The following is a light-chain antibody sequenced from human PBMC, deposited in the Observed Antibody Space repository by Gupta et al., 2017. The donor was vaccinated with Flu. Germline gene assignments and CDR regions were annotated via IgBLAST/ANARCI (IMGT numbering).Light chain of an antibody. CDR3: QQDGDSPWA. CDR2: FTS. V-gene: IGKV3-20*01. CDR1: QSVSTRF. J-gene: IGKJ3*01. Sequence: EIVLTHSPGTLSLSPGDTATLSCRASQSVSTRFLAWYQQKPGQAPRLLIYFTSIRATGIPDRFSGSGSETDFTLTISRLEPEDFALYYCQQDGDSPWAFGHGTKVDIQ.